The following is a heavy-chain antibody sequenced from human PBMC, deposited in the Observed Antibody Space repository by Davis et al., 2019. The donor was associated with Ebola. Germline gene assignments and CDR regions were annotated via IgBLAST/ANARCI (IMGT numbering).Heavy chain of an antibody. Sequence: ASVKVSCKVSVYTLSELSMHWVRQAPGEGLEWMGYFDPEDGETFYTQKFQDRLTLTEDTSTDTAYMELRSLKYEDTAVYFCAIGGLGGGFDYWGQGTLVTVSS. V-gene: IGHV1-24*01. CDR2: FDPEDGET. D-gene: IGHD3-10*01. CDR1: VYTLSELS. CDR3: AIGGLGGGFDY. J-gene: IGHJ4*02.